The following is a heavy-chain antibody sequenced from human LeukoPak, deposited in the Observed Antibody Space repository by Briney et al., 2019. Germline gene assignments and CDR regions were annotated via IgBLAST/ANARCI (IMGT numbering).Heavy chain of an antibody. CDR3: AKDISGHYPLFDY. Sequence: GGSLRLSCAASGFTFDDYAMPWVRQAPGKGLEWVSGISWNSGSIGYADSVKGRFTISRDNAKNSLYLQMNSLRAEDTALYYCAKDISGHYPLFDYWGQGTLVTVSS. V-gene: IGHV3-9*01. CDR2: ISWNSGSI. J-gene: IGHJ4*02. CDR1: GFTFDDYA. D-gene: IGHD3-3*01.